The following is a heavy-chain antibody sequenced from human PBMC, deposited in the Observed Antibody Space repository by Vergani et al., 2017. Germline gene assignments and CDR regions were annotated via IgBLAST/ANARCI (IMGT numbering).Heavy chain of an antibody. J-gene: IGHJ2*01. V-gene: IGHV1-18*01. D-gene: IGHD2-2*01. Sequence: QIQLVQSGAEVKKPGAALNVSCKASGYTFRNKDISWLRQAPGQGLEWMGSISPYTGKTNTAQKFQDRVIMTTDTSTSTAYLSLGTLTSDDTAVYFCARDFLGRDIEVVPTAPFWLFDLWGHGTLVTVSS. CDR1: GYTFRNKD. CDR3: ARDFLGRDIEVVPTAPFWLFDL. CDR2: ISPYTGKT.